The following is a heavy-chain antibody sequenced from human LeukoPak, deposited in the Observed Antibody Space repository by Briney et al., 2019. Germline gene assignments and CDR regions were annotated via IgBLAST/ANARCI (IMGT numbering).Heavy chain of an antibody. CDR2: IRYHGSYQ. Sequence: PGGSLRLSCAASGFTFSSYWMSWVRQAPGKGLEWVAFIRYHGSYQYYTDSVKGRFTISRDNSQNTLSLQMNSLRTEDTAMYFCARDLGMGTRIDYWGQGTLVTVSS. V-gene: IGHV3-30*02. D-gene: IGHD1/OR15-1a*01. CDR1: GFTFSSYW. J-gene: IGHJ4*02. CDR3: ARDLGMGTRIDY.